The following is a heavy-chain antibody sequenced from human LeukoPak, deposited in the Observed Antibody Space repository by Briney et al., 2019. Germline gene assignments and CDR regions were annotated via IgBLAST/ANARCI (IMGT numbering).Heavy chain of an antibody. CDR3: ARDGGAAGNFDY. CDR1: GFTFSSYE. Sequence: GGSLRLSCAASGFTFSSYEMNWVRQAPGKGLDWVSYISSSGSTIYYADSVKGRFTISRDNAKNSLYLQMNSLRAEDTAVYYCARDGGAAGNFDYWGQGTLVTVSS. D-gene: IGHD6-13*01. V-gene: IGHV3-48*03. CDR2: ISSSGSTI. J-gene: IGHJ4*02.